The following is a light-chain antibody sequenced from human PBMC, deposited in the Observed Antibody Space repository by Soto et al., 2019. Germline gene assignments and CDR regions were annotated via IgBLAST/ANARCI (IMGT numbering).Light chain of an antibody. Sequence: EIVMTQSPATLSVSPGDRVTLYCRASRSVRSSLAWYQQTPGQAPRLLIYSASTRATGMPARFSGSGSGTDFTLTISSLQSVDSAVYYCQQYTDWPRTFGQGTKVEIK. CDR2: SAS. J-gene: IGKJ1*01. CDR1: RSVRSS. V-gene: IGKV3-15*01. CDR3: QQYTDWPRT.